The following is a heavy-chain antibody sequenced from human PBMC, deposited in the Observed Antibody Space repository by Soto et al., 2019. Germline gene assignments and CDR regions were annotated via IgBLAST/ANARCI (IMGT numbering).Heavy chain of an antibody. Sequence: QVQLQESGPGLVKPSETLSLTCTVSGGSISSYYWSWIRQPPGKGLEWIGYIYYSGSTNYNPSLKSRLTISVDTSKNQFSLQLSSVTAADTAVYYCARAQGDRDAFDIWGQGTMGTVSS. CDR1: GGSISSYY. J-gene: IGHJ3*02. CDR3: ARAQGDRDAFDI. CDR2: IYYSGST. D-gene: IGHD2-21*02. V-gene: IGHV4-59*01.